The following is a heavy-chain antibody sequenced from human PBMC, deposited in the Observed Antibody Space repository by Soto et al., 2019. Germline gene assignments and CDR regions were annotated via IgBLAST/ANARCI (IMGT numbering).Heavy chain of an antibody. Sequence: EVQLVESGGGMVHPGGSLRLSCAASGFIFSSYWMNWARQAPGKGLEWVAHIRQDGSEKRYVDSVKGRFTISRDNAKNSLYLQLDSLRVEDTAVYYCARDWDTWGQGTLVTVSS. J-gene: IGHJ5*02. D-gene: IGHD1-26*01. V-gene: IGHV3-7*01. CDR3: ARDWDT. CDR1: GFIFSSYW. CDR2: IRQDGSEK.